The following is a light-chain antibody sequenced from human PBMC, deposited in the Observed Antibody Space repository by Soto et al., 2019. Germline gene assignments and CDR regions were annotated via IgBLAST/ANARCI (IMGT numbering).Light chain of an antibody. CDR3: SSYTSIHTYV. J-gene: IGLJ1*01. Sequence: QFVLTQPASVSGSPGQSIAISCTGTRSEVGGYDYVSWYQQHACKAPKLMIYDVSNRPSGVPNRFSGSKSGNTASLTISGLRAEDEADYYCSSYTSIHTYVFGTGTKVTVL. V-gene: IGLV2-14*01. CDR2: DVS. CDR1: RSEVGGYDY.